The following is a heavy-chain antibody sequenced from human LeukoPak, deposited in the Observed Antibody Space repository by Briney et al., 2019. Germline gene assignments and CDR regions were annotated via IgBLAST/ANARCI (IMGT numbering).Heavy chain of an antibody. V-gene: IGHV1-18*01. Sequence: ASVKVSCKASGYTFTSYGISWVRQAPGQGLEWMGWISAYSGDTNYAQKFQGRATMTTDTSTSTAYMELRSLSSDDTAVYYCARDPGRQYSSVADVWGQGTTVTVSS. CDR3: ARDPGRQYSSVADV. J-gene: IGHJ6*02. D-gene: IGHD6-19*01. CDR2: ISAYSGDT. CDR1: GYTFTSYG.